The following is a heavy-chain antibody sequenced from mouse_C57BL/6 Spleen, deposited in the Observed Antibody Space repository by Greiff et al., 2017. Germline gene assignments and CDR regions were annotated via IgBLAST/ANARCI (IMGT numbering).Heavy chain of an antibody. D-gene: IGHD2-4*01. V-gene: IGHV5-4*01. CDR3: AREGMITDAMDY. Sequence: EVKVEESGGGLVKPGGSLKLSCAASGFTFSSYAMSWVRQTPEKRLEWVATISDGGSYTYYPDNVKGRFTISRDNAKNNLYLQMSHLKSEDTAMYYCAREGMITDAMDYWGQGTSVTVSS. CDR2: ISDGGSYT. CDR1: GFTFSSYA. J-gene: IGHJ4*01.